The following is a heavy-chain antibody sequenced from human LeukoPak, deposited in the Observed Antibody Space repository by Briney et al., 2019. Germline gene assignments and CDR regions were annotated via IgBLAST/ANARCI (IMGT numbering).Heavy chain of an antibody. Sequence: GGSLRLSCAASGFAFSSYAMSWVRQAPGEGLECVSYISSSGSDIYYADSVQGRFTVSRDNAKNSLYLQMNSLRAEDTALYYCARERVYCSSTNCRYFDYWGQGTLVTVSS. CDR1: GFAFSSYA. V-gene: IGHV3-21*05. D-gene: IGHD2-2*01. J-gene: IGHJ4*02. CDR2: ISSSGSDI. CDR3: ARERVYCSSTNCRYFDY.